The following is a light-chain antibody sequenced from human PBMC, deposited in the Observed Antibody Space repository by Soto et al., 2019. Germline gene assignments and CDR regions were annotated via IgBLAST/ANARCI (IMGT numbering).Light chain of an antibody. Sequence: EIVLTQSPDTLSLSPGERATLSCRASQSVSSALLAWYQQKPGQAPRLLIYRASTRATGIPDRFTGSGSGTVFTLIISRLEPEDFAVYYCQQYESSPLTFGGGTKVEIK. CDR2: RAS. V-gene: IGKV3-20*01. CDR3: QQYESSPLT. J-gene: IGKJ4*01. CDR1: QSVSSAL.